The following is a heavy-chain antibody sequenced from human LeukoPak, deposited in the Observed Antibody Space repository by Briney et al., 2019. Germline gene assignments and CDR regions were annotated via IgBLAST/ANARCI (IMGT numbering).Heavy chain of an antibody. D-gene: IGHD3-10*01. J-gene: IGHJ4*02. CDR3: ARDPFGEKDY. Sequence: PGGSLRLSCAASGFTFSSYAMHWVRQAPGKGLEWVAVISYDGSNKYYADSVKGRFTISRDNSKNTLYLQMNSLRAEDTAVYYCARDPFGEKDYWGQGTLVTVSS. CDR1: GFTFSSYA. CDR2: ISYDGSNK. V-gene: IGHV3-30*14.